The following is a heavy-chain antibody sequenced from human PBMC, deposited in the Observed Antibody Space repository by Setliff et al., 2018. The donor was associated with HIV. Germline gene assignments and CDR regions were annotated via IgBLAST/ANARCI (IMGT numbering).Heavy chain of an antibody. J-gene: IGHJ5*02. Sequence: GGSLRLSCAASGFTFSSYAMHWVRQAPGKGLEYVSAISSNGGSTYYADSVKGRFTISRDNAKNSLYLQMNSLRAEDTALYYCAKSVGPRIAAAGTVFDPWGQGTLVTVSS. CDR1: GFTFSSYA. CDR2: ISSNGGST. V-gene: IGHV3-64*02. D-gene: IGHD6-13*01. CDR3: AKSVGPRIAAAGTVFDP.